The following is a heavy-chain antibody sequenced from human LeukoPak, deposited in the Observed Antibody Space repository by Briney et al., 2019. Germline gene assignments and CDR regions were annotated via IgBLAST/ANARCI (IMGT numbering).Heavy chain of an antibody. CDR1: GFTFSIYD. J-gene: IGHJ4*02. D-gene: IGHD5-12*01. V-gene: IGHV3-33*01. CDR2: IWYDGSNK. CDR3: ASGYSGYDYPPSFDY. Sequence: GGSLRLSCAASGFTFSIYDMHWVRQAPGKGLEWVAVIWYDGSNKYYADSVKGRFTISRDNSKNTLYLQMNSLRAEDTAVYYCASGYSGYDYPPSFDYWGQGTLVTVSS.